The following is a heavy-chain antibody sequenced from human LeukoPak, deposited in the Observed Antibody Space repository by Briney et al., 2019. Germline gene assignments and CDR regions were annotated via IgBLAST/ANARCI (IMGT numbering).Heavy chain of an antibody. D-gene: IGHD3-10*01. Sequence: GGSLRLSCSASRFTFSSFAMYWVRQAPGRGLQYVSAISSNGGSTYHEDSVKGRFTISRDNSKNTLYLQMSSLRAEDTAVYYCVKATYYASNFYYKGLDYWGQGTLVTVSS. V-gene: IGHV3-64D*06. CDR3: VKATYYASNFYYKGLDY. J-gene: IGHJ4*02. CDR2: ISSNGGST. CDR1: RFTFSSFA.